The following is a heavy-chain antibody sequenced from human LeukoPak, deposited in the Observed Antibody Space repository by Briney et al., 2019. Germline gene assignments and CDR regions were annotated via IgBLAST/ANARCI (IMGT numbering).Heavy chain of an antibody. CDR2: IYTGGST. D-gene: IGHD1-26*01. CDR3: ARENTGSYREFDY. V-gene: IGHV4-4*07. J-gene: IGHJ4*02. CDR1: GGSISSYY. Sequence: SETLSLTCTVSGGSISSYYWSWIRQPAGKGLEWIGRIYTGGSTNYNPSLKSRVTMSVASSNNQFSLKLSSVTAADTAVYYCARENTGSYREFDYWGQGTLVTVSS.